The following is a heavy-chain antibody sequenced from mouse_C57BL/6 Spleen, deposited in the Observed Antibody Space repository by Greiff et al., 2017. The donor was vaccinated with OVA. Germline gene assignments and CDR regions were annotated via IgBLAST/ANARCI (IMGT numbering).Heavy chain of an antibody. V-gene: IGHV3-6*01. CDR1: GYSITSGYY. CDR3: ARGGANWESWFAY. CDR2: ISYDGSN. D-gene: IGHD4-1*01. J-gene: IGHJ3*01. Sequence: EVKLMESGPGLVKPSQSLSLTCSVTGYSITSGYYWNWIRQFPGNKLEWMGYISYDGSNNYNPSLKNRISITRDTSKNQFFLKLNSVTTEDTATYYCARGGANWESWFAYWGQGTLVTVSA.